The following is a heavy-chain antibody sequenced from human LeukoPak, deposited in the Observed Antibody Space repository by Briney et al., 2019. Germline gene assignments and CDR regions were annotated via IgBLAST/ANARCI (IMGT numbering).Heavy chain of an antibody. CDR3: AKLGFDSSGSHTLFGY. CDR2: ISYDGRSN. CDR1: GFTFSSYA. V-gene: IGHV3-30*18. Sequence: GGSLRLSCAASGFTFSSYAMHWVRQGPGKGLEWLAIISYDGRSNHYGDSVKGRFTISRDNSKNTLHLQMNSLRAEDTAVYYCAKLGFDSSGSHTLFGYWGQGTQVTVSS. D-gene: IGHD3-22*01. J-gene: IGHJ4*02.